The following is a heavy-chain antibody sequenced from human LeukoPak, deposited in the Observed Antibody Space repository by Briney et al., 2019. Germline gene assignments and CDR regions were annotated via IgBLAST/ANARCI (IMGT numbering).Heavy chain of an antibody. CDR3: ARGWWYFDY. J-gene: IGHJ4*02. D-gene: IGHD2-15*01. CDR2: TSSDGTNK. V-gene: IGHV3-30-3*01. CDR1: GFTFSSYA. Sequence: GGSLRLSCAASGFTFSSYATHWVRQAPGKGLEWVAVTSSDGTNKYYADSVRGRFTISRDNSKNTLYLQMNSLRAEDTAAYYCARGWWYFDYWGQGTLVTVSS.